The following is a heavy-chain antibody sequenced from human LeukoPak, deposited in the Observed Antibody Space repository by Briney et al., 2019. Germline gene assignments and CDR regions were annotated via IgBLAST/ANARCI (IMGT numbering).Heavy chain of an antibody. CDR1: GFTFNNYA. V-gene: IGHV3-30*04. CDR2: IPYHGSNK. J-gene: IGHJ4*02. Sequence: QPGRPLRLSCAASGFTFNNYAMHWVRQAPGKGLEWVAVIPYHGSNKNYADSVKGRFTISRDNSKNTLYLQMNSLRAEDTAVYYCAKEQPQTWLFDYWGQGTLVTVSS. CDR3: AKEQPQTWLFDY. D-gene: IGHD5-12*01.